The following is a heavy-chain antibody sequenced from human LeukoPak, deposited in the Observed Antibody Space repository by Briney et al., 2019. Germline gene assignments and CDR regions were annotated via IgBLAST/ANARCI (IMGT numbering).Heavy chain of an antibody. CDR2: IKQDGSEK. Sequence: GGSLRLSCAASGFTFSSYWMSWVRQVPGKGPEWVANIKQDGSEKYYVDSVKGRFTISRDNAKNSLYLQMNSLRAEDTAVYYCARDPLKYDAFDIWGQGTMVTVSS. J-gene: IGHJ3*02. CDR1: GFTFSSYW. V-gene: IGHV3-7*01. CDR3: ARDPLKYDAFDI.